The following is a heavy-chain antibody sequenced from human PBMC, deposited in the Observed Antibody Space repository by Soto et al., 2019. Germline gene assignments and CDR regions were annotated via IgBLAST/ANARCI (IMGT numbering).Heavy chain of an antibody. CDR1: GFTFSDHY. V-gene: IGHV3-72*01. CDR3: TVGGSGNDFAAA. Sequence: EVQLVESGGGLVQPGGSLRLSCAASGFTFSDHYMDWVRQAPGKGLEWVGRRKNKADSYTTEYAAAGKGRFTISTAGSNTSLFLQMKSRKTKYTAVDYYTVGGSGNDFAAAWGQGILVTVSS. D-gene: IGHD3-10*01. CDR2: RKNKADSYTT. J-gene: IGHJ4*02.